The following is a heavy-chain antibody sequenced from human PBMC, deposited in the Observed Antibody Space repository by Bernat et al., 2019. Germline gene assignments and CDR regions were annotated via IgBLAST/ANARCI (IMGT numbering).Heavy chain of an antibody. V-gene: IGHV4-59*01. D-gene: IGHD3-16*01. CDR1: GGSISSYY. Sequence: QVQLQESGPGLVKPSETLSLTCTVSGGSISSYYWSWLRQPPGKGLEWIGYIYYSGSTNYNPSLKSRVTISVDTSKNQFSLKLSYVTAADTAVYYCARDDLSYGEWIEYGMDVWGQGTTVTVSS. CDR3: ARDDLSYGEWIEYGMDV. J-gene: IGHJ6*02. CDR2: IYYSGST.